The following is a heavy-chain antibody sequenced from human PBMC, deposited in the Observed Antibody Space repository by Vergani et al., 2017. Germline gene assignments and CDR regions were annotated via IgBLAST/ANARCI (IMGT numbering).Heavy chain of an antibody. CDR1: GFTFSSYS. CDR2: ISSSSSYI. J-gene: IGHJ3*02. CDR3: ARPIIGLHAFDI. D-gene: IGHD3-10*01. Sequence: EVQLVESGGGLVKPGGSLRLSCAASGFTFSSYSMNWVRQAPGKGLEWVSSISSSSSYIYYADSVKGRFTISRDNAKNSLYLQMNSLRAEDTAVYYCARPIIGLHAFDIWGQGTMVTVSS. V-gene: IGHV3-21*01.